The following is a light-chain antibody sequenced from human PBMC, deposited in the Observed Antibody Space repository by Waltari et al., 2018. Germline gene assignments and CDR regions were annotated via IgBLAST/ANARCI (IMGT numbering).Light chain of an antibody. Sequence: QAGLTQPPSVSKGLRQTATLPCTGNNNNVGNQGPLWLQQHQGPPPKLLSYKNNNRPSAISERFYASRSGNTASLTITELQPEDEADYYCSTWDISLNTHVFGTGTKVTVL. CDR3: STWDISLNTHV. V-gene: IGLV10-54*04. CDR2: KNN. CDR1: NNNVGNQG. J-gene: IGLJ1*01.